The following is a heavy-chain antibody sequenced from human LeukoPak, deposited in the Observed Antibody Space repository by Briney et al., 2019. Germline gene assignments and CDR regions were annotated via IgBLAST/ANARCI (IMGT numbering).Heavy chain of an antibody. D-gene: IGHD6-19*01. J-gene: IGHJ4*02. CDR3: AKDLAGIAVAGTVRDFDY. CDR2: ISGSGGST. Sequence: GGSLRLSCVASGFTFSNYAMSWVRQTPGKGLEWVSSISGSGGSTHYADSVKGRFTISRDNSKNTLYLQMNSLRAEDTAVYYCAKDLAGIAVAGTVRDFDYWGQGTLVTVSS. V-gene: IGHV3-23*01. CDR1: GFTFSNYA.